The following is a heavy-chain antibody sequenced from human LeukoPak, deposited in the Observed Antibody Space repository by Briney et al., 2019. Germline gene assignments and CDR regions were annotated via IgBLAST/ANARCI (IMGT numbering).Heavy chain of an antibody. V-gene: IGHV3-33*06. J-gene: IGHJ4*02. D-gene: IGHD5-18*01. CDR1: GFTFSSYG. Sequence: GGSLRLSCAASGFTFSSYGMHWVRQAPGKGLEWVAVIWYDGNNKYYADSVKGRFTISRDNSKNTLYLQMNSLRAEDTAVYYCAKDWWYTTMVSYYFDYWGQGTLVTVSS. CDR2: IWYDGNNK. CDR3: AKDWWYTTMVSYYFDY.